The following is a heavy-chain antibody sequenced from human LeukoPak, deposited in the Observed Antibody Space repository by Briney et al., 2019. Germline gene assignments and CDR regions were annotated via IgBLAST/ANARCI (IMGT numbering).Heavy chain of an antibody. D-gene: IGHD3-10*01. CDR1: GFTFSSYG. J-gene: IGHJ4*02. CDR3: ARVGGSGSYYIGFHFDY. Sequence: PGGSLRLSCAASGFTFSSYGMHWVHQAPGKGLEWVSYISSSGSTIYYADSVKGRFTISRDNAKNSLYLQMNSLRAEDTAVYYCARVGGSGSYYIGFHFDYWGQGTLVTVSS. V-gene: IGHV3-48*03. CDR2: ISSSGSTI.